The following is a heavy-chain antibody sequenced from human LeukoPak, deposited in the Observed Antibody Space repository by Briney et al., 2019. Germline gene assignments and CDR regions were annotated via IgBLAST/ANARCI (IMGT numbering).Heavy chain of an antibody. D-gene: IGHD5-18*01. Sequence: PSETLSLTCAVSGGSISSGGYSWSWIRQPPGKGLEWIGYIYHSGSTYYNPSLKSRVTMSVDRSKNQFSLKLSSVTAADTAVYYCARRGYSYGSLDYWGQGTLVTVSS. CDR1: GGSISSGGYS. CDR2: IYHSGST. V-gene: IGHV4-30-2*01. J-gene: IGHJ4*02. CDR3: ARRGYSYGSLDY.